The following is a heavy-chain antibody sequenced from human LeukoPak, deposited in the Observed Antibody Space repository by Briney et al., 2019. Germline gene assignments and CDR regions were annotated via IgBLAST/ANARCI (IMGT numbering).Heavy chain of an antibody. D-gene: IGHD6-13*01. CDR2: IYSGGST. CDR1: GFTVSSNY. J-gene: IGHJ5*02. Sequence: PGGSLRLSCAASGFTVSSNYMSWVRQAPGKGLEWVSVIYSGGSTYYADSVKGRFTISRDNSKNTLYLQMNSLRAEDTAVYYCARDMGQQLGWFDPWGQGTLVTVSS. V-gene: IGHV3-53*01. CDR3: ARDMGQQLGWFDP.